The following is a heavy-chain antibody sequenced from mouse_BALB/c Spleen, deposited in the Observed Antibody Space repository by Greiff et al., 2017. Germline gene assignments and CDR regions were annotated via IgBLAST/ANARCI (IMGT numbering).Heavy chain of an antibody. CDR3: ARDYGKRAY. Sequence: QVHVKQSGPGLVAPSQSLSITCTVSGFSLTSYGVHWVRQPPGKGLEWLGVIWAGGSTNYNSALMSRLSISKDNSKSQVFLKMNSLQTDDTAMYYCARDYGKRAYWGQGTLVTVSA. V-gene: IGHV2-9*02. J-gene: IGHJ3*01. CDR1: GFSLTSYG. D-gene: IGHD1-1*02. CDR2: IWAGGST.